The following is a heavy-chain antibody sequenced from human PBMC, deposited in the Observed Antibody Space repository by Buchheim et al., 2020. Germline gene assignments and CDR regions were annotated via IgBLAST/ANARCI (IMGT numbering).Heavy chain of an antibody. CDR3: ARELRFLEWLPAGGMDV. CDR1: GFTFSSYA. V-gene: IGHV3-30-3*01. D-gene: IGHD3-3*01. Sequence: QVQLVESGGGVVQPGRSLRLSCAASGFTFSSYAMHWVRQAPGKGLEWVAVISYDGSNKYYADSVKGRFTISRDNSKNTLYLQMNSLRAEDTAVYYCARELRFLEWLPAGGMDVWGQGTT. CDR2: ISYDGSNK. J-gene: IGHJ6*02.